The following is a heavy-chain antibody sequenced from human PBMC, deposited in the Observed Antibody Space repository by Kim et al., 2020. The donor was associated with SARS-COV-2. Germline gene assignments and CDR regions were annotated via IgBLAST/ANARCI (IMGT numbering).Heavy chain of an antibody. CDR1: GFTFSSYW. V-gene: IGHV3-74*01. CDR2: INSDGSST. D-gene: IGHD5-18*01. CDR3: ARDVEYSYGYWVMDV. Sequence: GGSLRLSCAASGFTFSSYWMHWVRQAPGKGLVWVSRINSDGSSTSYADSVKGRFTISRDNAKNTLYLQMNSLRAEDTAVYYCARDVEYSYGYWVMDVWGQGTTVTVSS. J-gene: IGHJ6*02.